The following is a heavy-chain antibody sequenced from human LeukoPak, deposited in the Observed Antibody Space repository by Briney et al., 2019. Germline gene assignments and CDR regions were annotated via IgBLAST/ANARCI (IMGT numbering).Heavy chain of an antibody. V-gene: IGHV4-4*07. Sequence: SETLSLTCTVSGGSISSYYWSWIRQPAGKGLELIGRIYTSGSTNYNPSLKSRVTMSVVTSENQFSLKLSSVTAADTAVYYCATGAHCSSTSCYFRSDYMDVWGKGTTVTVSS. J-gene: IGHJ6*03. CDR1: GGSISSYY. D-gene: IGHD2-2*01. CDR2: IYTSGST. CDR3: ATGAHCSSTSCYFRSDYMDV.